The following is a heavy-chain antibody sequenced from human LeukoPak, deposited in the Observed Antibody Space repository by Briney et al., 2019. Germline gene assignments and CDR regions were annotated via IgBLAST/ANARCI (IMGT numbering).Heavy chain of an antibody. CDR2: LSGSGDRT. D-gene: IGHD3-10*01. CDR1: GFTFSSYV. V-gene: IGHV3-23*01. CDR3: AKDQDFYGSGSPWYFDL. Sequence: PGGSLRLSCAASGFTFSSYVMSWVRQAPGKGLDWVSALSGSGDRTYYADSVKGRFTISRDNSKNTLYLQMNSLRAEDTALYYCAKDQDFYGSGSPWYFDLWGRGTLVTVSS. J-gene: IGHJ2*01.